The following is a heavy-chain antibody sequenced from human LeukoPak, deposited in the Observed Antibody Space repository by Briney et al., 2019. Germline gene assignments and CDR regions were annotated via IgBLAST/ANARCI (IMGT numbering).Heavy chain of an antibody. CDR2: IWYDGSNK. Sequence: GGSLRLSCAASGFTFSSYGMHWVRQAPGKGLEWVAVIWYDGSNKYYADSVKGRFTISRGNSKNTLYLQMNSLRAEDTAVYYCAREGHYRSGWHDAFDIWGQGTMVTVSS. D-gene: IGHD6-19*01. J-gene: IGHJ3*02. CDR3: AREGHYRSGWHDAFDI. V-gene: IGHV3-33*01. CDR1: GFTFSSYG.